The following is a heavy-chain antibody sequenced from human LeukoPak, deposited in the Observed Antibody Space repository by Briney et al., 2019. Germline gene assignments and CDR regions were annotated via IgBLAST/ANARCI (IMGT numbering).Heavy chain of an antibody. J-gene: IGHJ4*02. CDR1: GFTFSSYW. Sequence: GGSLRLSCAASGFTFSSYWMHWVRQAPGKGLVWVSRINSDGSSTSYADSVKGRFTISRDNAKNTLYLQMNSLRAEDTAVYYCARASWDYYDSSGPPSTFDYWGQGTLVTVSS. CDR2: INSDGSST. CDR3: ARASWDYYDSSGPPSTFDY. V-gene: IGHV3-74*01. D-gene: IGHD3-22*01.